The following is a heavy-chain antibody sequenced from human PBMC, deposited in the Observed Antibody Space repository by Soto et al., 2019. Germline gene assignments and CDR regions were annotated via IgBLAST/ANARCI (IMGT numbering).Heavy chain of an antibody. CDR2: ISGSGGST. CDR3: AKSKEVIVVVNPFDY. V-gene: IGHV3-23*01. J-gene: IGHJ4*02. CDR1: GFTFSSYA. Sequence: GSLRLSCAASGFTFSSYAMSWVRQSPWKGLEWVSAISGSGGSTYYADSVKGRFTISRDNSKNTLYLQMNSLRAEDTAVYYCAKSKEVIVVVNPFDYWGQGTLVTVSS. D-gene: IGHD3-22*01.